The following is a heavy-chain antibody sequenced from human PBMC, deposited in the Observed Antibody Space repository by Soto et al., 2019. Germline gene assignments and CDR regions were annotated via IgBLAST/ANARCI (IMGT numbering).Heavy chain of an antibody. CDR3: AREYEQYRNWFDP. D-gene: IGHD2-2*01. CDR1: VFTFSSYA. J-gene: IGHJ5*02. Sequence: PVGSLRLSCAASVFTFSSYAMHCVRQSPGKWLEWVAVISYDGSNKYYADSVKGRFTISRDNSKNTLYLQMNSLRAEDTAVYYCAREYEQYRNWFDPWGQGTRVTVSS. CDR2: ISYDGSNK. V-gene: IGHV3-30-3*01.